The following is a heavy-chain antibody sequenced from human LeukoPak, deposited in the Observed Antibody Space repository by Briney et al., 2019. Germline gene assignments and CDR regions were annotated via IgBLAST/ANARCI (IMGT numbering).Heavy chain of an antibody. CDR3: ARGSPDIIAAAGGNWFDP. V-gene: IGHV1-46*03. CDR2: INPSGGST. CDR1: GYTFTSYY. D-gene: IGHD6-13*01. Sequence: ASVNVSCKASGYTFTSYYMHWVRQAPGQGLEWMGIINPSGGSTSYAQKFQGRVTMTRDTSTSTVYMELSSLRSEDTAVYYCARGSPDIIAAAGGNWFDPWGQGTLVTVSS. J-gene: IGHJ5*02.